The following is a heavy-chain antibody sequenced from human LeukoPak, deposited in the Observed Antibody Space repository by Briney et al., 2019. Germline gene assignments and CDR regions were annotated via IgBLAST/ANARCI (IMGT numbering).Heavy chain of an antibody. CDR3: ARGLPWELYTVDY. CDR2: MNPNSGNT. Sequence: ASVKVSCKASGFTLTSYDINWVRQATGQGLEWMGWMNPNSGNTGYAQKFQGRVTMTRNTSISTAYMELSSLRSEDTAVYYCARGLPWELYTVDYWGQGTLVTVSS. CDR1: GFTLTSYD. J-gene: IGHJ4*02. V-gene: IGHV1-8*01. D-gene: IGHD1-26*01.